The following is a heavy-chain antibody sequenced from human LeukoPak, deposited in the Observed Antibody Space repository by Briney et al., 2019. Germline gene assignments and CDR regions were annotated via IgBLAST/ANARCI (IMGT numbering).Heavy chain of an antibody. J-gene: IGHJ6*03. CDR1: GFTFRSYG. V-gene: IGHV3-20*04. CDR2: INWNGGST. CDR3: ARDGTDYGDYVYYYYYMDV. D-gene: IGHD4-17*01. Sequence: GGSLRLSCAASGFTFRSYGIHWVRQAPGKGLEWVSGINWNGGSTGYADSVKGRFTISRDNAKNSLYLQMNSLRAEDTALYYCARDGTDYGDYVYYYYYMDVWGKGTTVTVSS.